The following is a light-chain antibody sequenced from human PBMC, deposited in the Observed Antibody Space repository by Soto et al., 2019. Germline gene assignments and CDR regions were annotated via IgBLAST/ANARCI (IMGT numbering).Light chain of an antibody. CDR2: GAS. J-gene: IGKJ1*01. CDR1: QSVSSTY. CDR3: QQYGDSPWT. Sequence: EVVLTQSPGTLSSSPGERATLSCRASQSVSSTYLAWYQQRPGQAPRLLIYGASSMATVIPDRFSGSGSGTDFALTISRLEPEDFAVYYCQQYGDSPWTFGQGTPVEIQ. V-gene: IGKV3-20*01.